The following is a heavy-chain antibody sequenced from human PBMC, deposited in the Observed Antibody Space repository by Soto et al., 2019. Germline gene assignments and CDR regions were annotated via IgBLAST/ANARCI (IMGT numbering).Heavy chain of an antibody. CDR2: IYPGDSDT. CDR1: GYSFTSYL. D-gene: IGHD3-9*01. V-gene: IGHV5-51*01. CDR3: ARHVYYDVLKKNY. Sequence: GDSLKISWKGSGYSFTSYLIGWVRQMPGKGLEWMGIIYPGDSDTRYSPSFQGQVTISADKSISTAYLQWSSLKASDTAMYYCARHVYYDVLKKNYWGQGTLVTVSS. J-gene: IGHJ4*02.